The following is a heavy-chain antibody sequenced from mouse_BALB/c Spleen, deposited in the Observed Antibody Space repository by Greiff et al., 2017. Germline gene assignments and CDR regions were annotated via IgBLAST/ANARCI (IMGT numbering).Heavy chain of an antibody. D-gene: IGHD1-1*01. J-gene: IGHJ3*01. CDR2: ISYSGST. CDR3: ARSTTVVARSFAY. CDR1: GYSITSDYA. V-gene: IGHV3-2*02. Sequence: EVQLQESGPGLVKPSQSLSLTCTVTGYSITSDYAWNWIRQFPGNKLEWMGYISYSGSTSYNPSLKSRISITRDTSKNQFFLQLNSVTTEDTATYYCARSTTVVARSFAYWGQGTLVTVSA.